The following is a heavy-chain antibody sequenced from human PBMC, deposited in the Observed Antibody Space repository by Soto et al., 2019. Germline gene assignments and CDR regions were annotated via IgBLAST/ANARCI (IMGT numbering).Heavy chain of an antibody. CDR3: ARELVVVAATPSYYYYYYGMDV. D-gene: IGHD2-15*01. CDR1: GYTFTSYG. CDR2: ISAYNGNT. J-gene: IGHJ6*02. V-gene: IGHV1-18*01. Sequence: ASVQVSCKASGYTFTSYGISWVRQAPGQGLEWMGWISAYNGNTNYAQKLQGRVTMTTDTSTSTAYMELRSLRSDDTAVYYCARELVVVAATPSYYYYYYGMDVWGHGTAVSVSS.